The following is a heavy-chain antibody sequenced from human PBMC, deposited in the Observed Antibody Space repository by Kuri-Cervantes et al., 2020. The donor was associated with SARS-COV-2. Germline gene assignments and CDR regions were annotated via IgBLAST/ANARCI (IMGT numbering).Heavy chain of an antibody. J-gene: IGHJ4*02. D-gene: IGHD6-13*01. V-gene: IGHV4-34*01. CDR1: GGSLSGYY. Sequence: SETLSLTCAVYGGSLSGYYWSWIRQPPGKGLEWIGEINHSGSTNYNPSLKSRVTISVDTSKNQFSLKLSSVTAADTAVYYCARGPRYSSSWYQTLDYWGQGTLVTVSS. CDR3: ARGPRYSSSWYQTLDY. CDR2: INHSGST.